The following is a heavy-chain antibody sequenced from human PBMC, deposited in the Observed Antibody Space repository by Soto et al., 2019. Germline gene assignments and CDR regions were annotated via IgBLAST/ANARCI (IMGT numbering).Heavy chain of an antibody. D-gene: IGHD4-17*01. Sequence: EVQLVESGGGLVQPGGSLRLSCAASGFTFSDHYMDWVRQAPGKGLEWVGRTRNKANSHTTEYAASVKGRFTISRDDSKNSLYLQMNSLKFEATAVYYCARATTVTDYWGQGALVTVSS. CDR2: TRNKANSHTT. V-gene: IGHV3-72*01. CDR1: GFTFSDHY. CDR3: ARATTVTDY. J-gene: IGHJ4*02.